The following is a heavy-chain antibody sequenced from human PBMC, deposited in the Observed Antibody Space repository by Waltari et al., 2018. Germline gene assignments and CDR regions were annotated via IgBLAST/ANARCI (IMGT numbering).Heavy chain of an antibody. D-gene: IGHD1-7*01. J-gene: IGHJ4*02. V-gene: IGHV4-34*01. CDR3: ARHGITGTTYYFDY. CDR2: INHSGST. Sequence: QVQLQQWGAGLLKPSETLSLTCAVYGGSFSGYYWSWIRQLPGKGLEWIGEINHSGSTNYTPSLKSRVTISVDTSKNQCSLKLSSVTAADTAVYYCARHGITGTTYYFDYWGQGTLVTVSS. CDR1: GGSFSGYY.